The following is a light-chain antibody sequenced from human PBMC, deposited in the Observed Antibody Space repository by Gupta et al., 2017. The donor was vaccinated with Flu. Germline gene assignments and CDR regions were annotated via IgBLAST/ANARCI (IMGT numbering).Light chain of an antibody. CDR1: QSVSSSY. CDR2: GAS. Sequence: EIVLPQSPGPLSLSPGERATLSCRASQSVSSSYLAWYQQKPGQTPRLLIYGASSRATGIPDRFSGSGSGTDFTLTISRLDPEDFAVYYCQQYGDSPPWTFGQGTKVEIK. V-gene: IGKV3-20*01. J-gene: IGKJ1*01. CDR3: QQYGDSPPWT.